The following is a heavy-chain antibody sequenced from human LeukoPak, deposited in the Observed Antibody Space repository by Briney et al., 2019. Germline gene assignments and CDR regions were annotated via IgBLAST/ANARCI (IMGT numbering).Heavy chain of an antibody. V-gene: IGHV3-30-3*01. CDR2: ISYDGSNK. Sequence: PGGSLRLSCAASGFTFSSYAMHWVRQAPGKGLEWVAVISYDGSNKYYADSVKGQFTISRDNSKNTLYLQMNSLRAEDTAVYYCARDTPHYDFWSGYPDAFDIWGQGTMVTVSS. CDR3: ARDTPHYDFWSGYPDAFDI. J-gene: IGHJ3*02. CDR1: GFTFSSYA. D-gene: IGHD3-3*01.